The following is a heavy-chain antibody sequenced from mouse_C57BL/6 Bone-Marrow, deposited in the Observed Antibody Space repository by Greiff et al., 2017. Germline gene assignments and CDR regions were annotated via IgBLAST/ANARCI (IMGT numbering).Heavy chain of an antibody. CDR2: CDPEDGDT. Sequence: VQLKQSGAELVRPGASVKLSCTASGFNIKDSYMHWVKQRPEKGLEWIGRCDPEDGDTEYVPKLPGKATITADTSSNTAFLQISSLTSEDTAVYYCTGSLRYYFDYWGQGTTRTVSS. CDR3: TGSLRYYFDY. J-gene: IGHJ2*01. V-gene: IGHV14-1*01. CDR1: GFNIKDSY.